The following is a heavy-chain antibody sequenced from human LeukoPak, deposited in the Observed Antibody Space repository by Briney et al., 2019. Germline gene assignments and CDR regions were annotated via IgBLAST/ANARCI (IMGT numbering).Heavy chain of an antibody. CDR3: AKANQWLLLPFDY. Sequence: GGSLRLSCAASGFTFSSYAMSWVRQAPGKGLEWVTAISGSGGSTYYADSVKGRFTISRDNSKNTLYLQMNSLRAEDTAVYYCAKANQWLLLPFDYWGQGTLVTVSS. V-gene: IGHV3-23*01. CDR2: ISGSGGST. D-gene: IGHD3-22*01. CDR1: GFTFSSYA. J-gene: IGHJ4*02.